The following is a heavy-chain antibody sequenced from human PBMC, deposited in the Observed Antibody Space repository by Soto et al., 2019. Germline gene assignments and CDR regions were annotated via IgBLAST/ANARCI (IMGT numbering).Heavy chain of an antibody. V-gene: IGHV1-3*01. CDR2: INAGNGKT. D-gene: IGHD6-13*01. J-gene: IGHJ5*02. CDR3: AVYSSNVEGFDP. Sequence: QVQLVQSGAEVKKPGASVKVSCKASGYTFTTYAIHWVRQAPGQRLEWMGWINAGNGKTKYSQNFQGRVTITRDTSASTADMELSSLRSEDTALYYCAVYSSNVEGFDPWGQGTLVTVSS. CDR1: GYTFTTYA.